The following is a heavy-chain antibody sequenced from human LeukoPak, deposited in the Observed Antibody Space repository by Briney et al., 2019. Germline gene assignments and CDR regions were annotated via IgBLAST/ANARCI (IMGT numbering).Heavy chain of an antibody. J-gene: IGHJ3*02. Sequence: PGGSLRLSCAASGFTFSSYWMNWVRQAPGKGLEWVANIQQHGSEKYYVDSVKGRFTISRDNAKNSLYLQVNGLRAEDTAVYYCARDAGDIAAAHDAFDIWGQGTMVTVSS. D-gene: IGHD6-13*01. CDR2: IQQHGSEK. CDR1: GFTFSSYW. CDR3: ARDAGDIAAAHDAFDI. V-gene: IGHV3-7*01.